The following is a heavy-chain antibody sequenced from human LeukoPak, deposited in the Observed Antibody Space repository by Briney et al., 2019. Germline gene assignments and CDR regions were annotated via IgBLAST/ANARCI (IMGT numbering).Heavy chain of an antibody. CDR1: GFTFSSYA. CDR3: AKLPLQDYRGNWFDP. J-gene: IGHJ5*02. D-gene: IGHD4-11*01. V-gene: IGHV3-23*01. CDR2: ISGSGGST. Sequence: PGGSLRLSCAASGFTFSSYAMSWVRQAPGKGREWVLDISGSGGSTYYADSVKGRFTISRDNSKNTLYLQMNSLRAEDTAVYYCAKLPLQDYRGNWFDPWGQGTLVTVSS.